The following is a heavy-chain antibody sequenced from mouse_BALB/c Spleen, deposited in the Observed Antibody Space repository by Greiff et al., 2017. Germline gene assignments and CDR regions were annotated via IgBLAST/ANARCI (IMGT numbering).Heavy chain of an antibody. D-gene: IGHD4-1*01. CDR1: GYAFTNYL. V-gene: IGHV1-54*01. Sequence: VQLQQSGAELVRPGTSVKVSCKASGYAFTNYLIEWVKQRPGQGLEWIGVINPGSGGTNYNEKFKGKATLTADKSSSTAYMQLSSLTSDDSAVYFCARTGTDGFAYWGQGTLVTVSA. CDR2: INPGSGGT. CDR3: ARTGTDGFAY. J-gene: IGHJ3*01.